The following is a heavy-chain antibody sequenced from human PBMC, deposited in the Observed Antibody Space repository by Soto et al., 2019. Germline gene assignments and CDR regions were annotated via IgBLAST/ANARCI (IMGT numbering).Heavy chain of an antibody. V-gene: IGHV1-69*06. D-gene: IGHD2-15*01. J-gene: IGHJ4*02. CDR2: VIPIFGTP. CDR1: GDTFGSYA. CDR3: AKIRWTISLQEEDAI. Sequence: QVQLVQSGAEVKKPGSSVKVSCKSSGDTFGSYAISWVRQAPGQGLEWMGGVIPIFGTPHYAQKFHSRVTITADIPTSTAYLELSSLKSADTAVYYCAKIRWTISLQEEDAIWGQGTLVTVSS.